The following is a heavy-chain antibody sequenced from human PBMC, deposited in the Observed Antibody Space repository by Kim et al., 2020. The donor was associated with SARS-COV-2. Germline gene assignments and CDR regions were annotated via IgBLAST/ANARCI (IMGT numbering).Heavy chain of an antibody. Sequence: SETLSLTCAVYGGSFRGHYWSWIRQPPGKGLEWIGEINQSGSTNYNPSLKSRVTISVDTSRNQFSLKLSSVTAADTAVYYCARGLRAWLDDAFDIWGQGT. V-gene: IGHV4-34*01. CDR3: ARGLRAWLDDAFDI. CDR2: INQSGST. J-gene: IGHJ3*02. CDR1: GGSFRGHY. D-gene: IGHD3-9*01.